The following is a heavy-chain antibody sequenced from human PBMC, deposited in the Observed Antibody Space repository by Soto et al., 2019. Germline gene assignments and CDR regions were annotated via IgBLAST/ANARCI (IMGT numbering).Heavy chain of an antibody. J-gene: IGHJ6*02. CDR3: ARDARDRSYYYYGMDV. Sequence: SETLSLTCTVSGGSISSGDYYWSWLRQPPWKGLEWIGYIYYSGSTYYNPSLKSRVTISVDTSKNQFSLKLSSVTAADTAVYYCARDARDRSYYYYGMDVWGQGTTVTVSS. CDR2: IYYSGST. CDR1: GGSISSGDYY. V-gene: IGHV4-30-4*01.